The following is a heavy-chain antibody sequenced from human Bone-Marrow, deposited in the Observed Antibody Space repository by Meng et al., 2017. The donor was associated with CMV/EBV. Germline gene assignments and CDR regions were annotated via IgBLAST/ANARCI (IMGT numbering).Heavy chain of an antibody. V-gene: IGHV1-2*02. CDR2: INPNSGGT. CDR1: GYTLTGHY. Sequence: ASVKVSCKASGYTLTGHYLHWVRQAPGQGLEWMGWINPNSGGTNYAQKFQGRVTMTRDTSISTAYMEVTLLTSDDTAVYYCARDPVSSSWHQILYHGLDVWGQGTTVTVSS. J-gene: IGHJ6*02. CDR3: ARDPVSSSWHQILYHGLDV. D-gene: IGHD6-13*01.